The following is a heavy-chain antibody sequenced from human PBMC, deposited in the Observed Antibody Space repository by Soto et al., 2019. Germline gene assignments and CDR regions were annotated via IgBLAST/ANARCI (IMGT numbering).Heavy chain of an antibody. D-gene: IGHD5-12*01. J-gene: IGHJ5*02. V-gene: IGHV1-58*02. CDR1: GFTFTHSA. CDR3: AAGGYGGFDILKT. Sequence: QMQLVQSGPEVKKPGTSVKVSCEASGFTFTHSAMQWVRQARGQRLEWIGWIVVGNGNTNYAHKFPERVTITWDMSITTSYMELSSLRYEDTAVYFCAAGGYGGFDILKTWGQGTLVTVSS. CDR2: IVVGNGNT.